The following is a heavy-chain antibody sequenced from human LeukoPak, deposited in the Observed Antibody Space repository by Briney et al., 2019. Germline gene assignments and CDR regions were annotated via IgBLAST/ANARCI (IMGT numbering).Heavy chain of an antibody. CDR1: GFTFSSYS. V-gene: IGHV3-21*01. CDR3: ARIHHYXFXSXXXX. D-gene: IGHD3-3*01. CDR2: ISSSSSYI. Sequence: GGPLRLSCAASGFTFSSYSMNWVRHAPGKGLEWVSSISSSSSYIYYADSVKGRFTISRDNAKNSLYLQINSLRAEDTACYSCARIHHYXFXSXXXXWGXGXXXT. J-gene: IGHJ4*01.